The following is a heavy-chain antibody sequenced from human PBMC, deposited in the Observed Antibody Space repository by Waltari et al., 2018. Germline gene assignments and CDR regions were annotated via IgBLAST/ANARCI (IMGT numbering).Heavy chain of an antibody. CDR3: ATARITMVRGALLAPMDV. CDR2: LDPENGET. V-gene: IGHV1-24*01. J-gene: IGHJ6*03. D-gene: IGHD3-10*01. Sequence: QVQLVQSGAEVKKPGASVKVSCKVSGYTLTELSMHWVRQAPGKGLEWMGGLDPENGETSYAQKCQGRVTMTEATSTDTAYMELSSLRSEDTAVYYCATARITMVRGALLAPMDVWGKGTTVTVSS. CDR1: GYTLTELS.